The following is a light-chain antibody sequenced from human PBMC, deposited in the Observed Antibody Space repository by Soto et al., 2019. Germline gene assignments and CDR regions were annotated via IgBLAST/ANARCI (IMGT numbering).Light chain of an antibody. CDR2: GAS. CDR1: QSVRSR. CDR3: QQHNNWPPLT. Sequence: MTQSPSSASASAGDRATISCRASQSVRSRLAWYQHKPGQAPRLLIYGASTRATDIPARFSGSGSGTEFTLTISSLESEDAAVYYCQQHNNWPPLTFGQGTRLEIK. V-gene: IGKV3-15*01. J-gene: IGKJ5*01.